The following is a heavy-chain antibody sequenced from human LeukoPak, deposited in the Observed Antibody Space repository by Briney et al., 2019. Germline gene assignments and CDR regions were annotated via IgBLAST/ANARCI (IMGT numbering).Heavy chain of an antibody. Sequence: SAALSLPSTVSGGSIGTYSWNWFRRPPAKGREGSGSIYYSGTTNYNPSFMSRVTISLGTSKKHFSLHLSSFTTADTAAYYCSRGVYIAAAQYGYWGQGTLVTVS. CDR2: IYYSGTT. D-gene: IGHD6-13*01. CDR3: SRGVYIAAAQYGY. CDR1: GGSIGTYS. V-gene: IGHV4-59*01. J-gene: IGHJ4*02.